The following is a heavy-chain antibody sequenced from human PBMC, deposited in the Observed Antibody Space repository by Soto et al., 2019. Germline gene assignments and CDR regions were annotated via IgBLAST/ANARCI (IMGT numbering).Heavy chain of an antibody. CDR2: ISHSGLR. V-gene: IGHV4-59*01. Sequence: PSETLSPTCIGTRVYIRSGYCTWIRQSTGKGLEWIGYISHSGLRHYRASLQSRLIMSVETSKNQFSLNLTSVTAADTAIYYCATSNTTCPGCYSWGQGTLVTVSS. CDR3: ATSNTTCPGCYS. D-gene: IGHD2-2*01. J-gene: IGHJ5*02. CDR1: RVYIRSGY.